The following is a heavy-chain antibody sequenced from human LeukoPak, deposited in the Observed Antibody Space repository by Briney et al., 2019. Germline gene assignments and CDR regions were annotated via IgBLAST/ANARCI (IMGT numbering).Heavy chain of an antibody. V-gene: IGHV1-46*01. D-gene: IGHD5-24*01. J-gene: IGHJ3*01. CDR3: ARIRDGYNDAYDL. Sequence: ASVKVSCKASGYTFTSYGISWVRQAPGQVLEWMGLINPDGGNTNYAQNFQGRVTLTRDTSTSTVYMELSSLRSEDTAIYYCARIRDGYNDAYDLWGQGTVVTVPS. CDR1: GYTFTSYG. CDR2: INPDGGNT.